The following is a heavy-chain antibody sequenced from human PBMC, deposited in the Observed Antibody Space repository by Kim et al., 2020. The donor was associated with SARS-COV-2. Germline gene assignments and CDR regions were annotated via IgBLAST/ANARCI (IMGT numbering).Heavy chain of an antibody. J-gene: IGHJ4*02. CDR3: AREDYCGDSRGFDY. CDR1: GDSVSSSSAA. D-gene: IGHD2-21*02. Sequence: SQTLSLTCAISGDSVSSSSAAWNWVRQSPSRGLEWLGRTFYRSKWYNEYALSVKSRITINPDTSQNQFSLQLNSVSPEDTADYYCAREDYCGDSRGFDYWGQGTLVTVSS. CDR2: TFYRSKWYN. V-gene: IGHV6-1*01.